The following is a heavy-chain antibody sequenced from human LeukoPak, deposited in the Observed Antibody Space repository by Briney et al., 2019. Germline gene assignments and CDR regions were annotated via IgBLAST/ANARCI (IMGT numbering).Heavy chain of an antibody. J-gene: IGHJ5*02. CDR2: ISSYNGNT. CDR3: ARVGPRYCSGGSCSRFDP. V-gene: IGHV1-18*04. D-gene: IGHD2-15*01. CDR1: GYTLTSYG. Sequence: SVKVTCKGSGYTLTSYGFSWVRPAPGQGLEGMGCISSYNGNTNYAQKLQGRVTMTTDTSTSTAYMELRSLRSDDTAVYYCARVGPRYCSGGSCSRFDPWGQGTLVTVSS.